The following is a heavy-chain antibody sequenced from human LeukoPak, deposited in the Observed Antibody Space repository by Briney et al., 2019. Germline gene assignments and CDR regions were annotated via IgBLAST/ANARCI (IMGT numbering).Heavy chain of an antibody. Sequence: ASVKVSCKASGYTFTGYYMHWVRQAPGQGLEWMGWINPNSGGTNYAQKFQGGVTMTRDTSISTAYMELSRLRSDDTAVYYCARAVGAAAGNNWFDPWGQGTLVTVSS. CDR2: INPNSGGT. J-gene: IGHJ5*02. V-gene: IGHV1-2*02. D-gene: IGHD6-13*01. CDR3: ARAVGAAAGNNWFDP. CDR1: GYTFTGYY.